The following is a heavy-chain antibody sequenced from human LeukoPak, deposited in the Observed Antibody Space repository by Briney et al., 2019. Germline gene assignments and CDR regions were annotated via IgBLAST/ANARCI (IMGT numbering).Heavy chain of an antibody. CDR3: ARPARYCSGGSCWDS. CDR2: IYYSGNT. Sequence: SVTVSLTCTVSGDFIGRFYWSGIREPPGKARECIGNIYYSGNTNYNPSLKSRVTISVDTSKNQFSLKLTSVTAAGTAIYYCARPARYCSGGSCWDSWGQGTLVTVST. D-gene: IGHD2-15*01. J-gene: IGHJ4*02. V-gene: IGHV4-59*01. CDR1: GDFIGRFY.